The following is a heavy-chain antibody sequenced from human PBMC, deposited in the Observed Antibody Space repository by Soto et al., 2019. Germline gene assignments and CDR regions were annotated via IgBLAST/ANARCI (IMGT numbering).Heavy chain of an antibody. CDR3: ASETFLPYDYIWGSYRLFDY. D-gene: IGHD3-16*02. CDR1: GGSISSSSYY. CDR2: IYYSGST. Sequence: QLQLQESGPGLVKPSETLSLTCTVSGGSISSSSYYWGWIRQPPGKGLEWIGSIYYSGSTYYNPSLKSRVTISVDTSKNQFSLKLSSVTAADTAVYYCASETFLPYDYIWGSYRLFDYWGQGTLVTVSS. V-gene: IGHV4-39*01. J-gene: IGHJ4*02.